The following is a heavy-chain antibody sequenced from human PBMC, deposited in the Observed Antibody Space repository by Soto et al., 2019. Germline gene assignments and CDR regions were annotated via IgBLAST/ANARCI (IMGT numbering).Heavy chain of an antibody. J-gene: IGHJ3*01. V-gene: IGHV4-59*08. CDR1: GGSISSYY. CDR3: ARRWGDAFDF. Sequence: QVQLQESGPGLVKPSETLSLTCTVSGGSISSYYWSWIRQPPGKGLEWIGYIYYSGSTNYNPSLKCRVTISVDTSKNQFSLKLSSVTAADTAVYYCARRWGDAFDFWGQGTMLTVSS. D-gene: IGHD3-16*01. CDR2: IYYSGST.